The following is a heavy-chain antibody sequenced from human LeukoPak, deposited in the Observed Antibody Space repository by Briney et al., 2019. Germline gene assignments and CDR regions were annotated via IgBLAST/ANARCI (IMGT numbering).Heavy chain of an antibody. Sequence: PGGSLRLSCSASTFALSSYEMNWVRQAPGKGLEWVSYISRSGSTIYYADSVKGRSTISRDNAEDSLFLQMNSLRAEDTAVYYCAREGSSYAPSAPFFFDFWGQGTLVTVSS. D-gene: IGHD3-10*01. J-gene: IGHJ4*02. CDR2: ISRSGSTI. CDR1: TFALSSYE. V-gene: IGHV3-48*03. CDR3: AREGSSYAPSAPFFFDF.